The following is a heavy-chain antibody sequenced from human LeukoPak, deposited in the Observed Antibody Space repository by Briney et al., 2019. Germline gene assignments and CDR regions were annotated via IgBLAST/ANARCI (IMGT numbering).Heavy chain of an antibody. CDR2: IYYSGST. CDR3: ARMDYGSGSSIYYYYGMDV. CDR1: GGSISSGGYY. D-gene: IGHD3-10*01. Sequence: SETLSLTCTVSGGSISSGGYYWSWIRQHPGKGLEWIGYIYYSGSTYYNPSLKSRVTISVDTSKNQFSLKLSSVTAADTAVYYCARMDYGSGSSIYYYYGMDVWGQGTTVTVSS. J-gene: IGHJ6*02. V-gene: IGHV4-31*03.